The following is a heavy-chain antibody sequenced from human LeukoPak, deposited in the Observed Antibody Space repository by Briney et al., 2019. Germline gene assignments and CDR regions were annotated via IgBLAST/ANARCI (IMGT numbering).Heavy chain of an antibody. CDR3: AREGHSSMDY. J-gene: IGHJ4*02. Sequence: PSETLSLTCTVSDDSISSYYWSWIRQPPGKGLEWIGYIYYSGSTNYNPSLKSRVTISVDTSKNQFSLKLSSVTAADTAVYYCAREGHSSMDYWGQGTLVTVSS. V-gene: IGHV4-59*01. D-gene: IGHD6-19*01. CDR2: IYYSGST. CDR1: DDSISSYY.